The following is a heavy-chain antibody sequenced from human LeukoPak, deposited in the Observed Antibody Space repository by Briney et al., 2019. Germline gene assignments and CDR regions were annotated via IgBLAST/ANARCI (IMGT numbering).Heavy chain of an antibody. CDR1: GGSFSDYY. V-gene: IGHV4-34*01. Sequence: SETLSLTCAVYGGSFSDYYWSWIRQPPGKGLEWIGEINHSGSTNYNPSLKSRVTISIDTSKSQFSLKLTSVTSADTAVYSCARLLDNDISGDPDTFDVWGQGTTVIVSS. CDR3: ARLLDNDISGDPDTFDV. CDR2: INHSGST. J-gene: IGHJ3*01. D-gene: IGHD3-22*01.